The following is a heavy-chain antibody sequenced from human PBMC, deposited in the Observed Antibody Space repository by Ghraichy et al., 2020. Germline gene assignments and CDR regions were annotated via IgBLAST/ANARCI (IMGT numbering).Heavy chain of an antibody. CDR2: ISGSGGST. Sequence: GGSLRLSCAASGFTFSSYAMSWVRQAPGKGLEWVSAISGSGGSTYYADSVKGRFTISRDNSKNTLYLQMNSLRAEDTAVYYCAKDMAWGPFYYYSDYWGQGTLVTVSS. V-gene: IGHV3-23*01. CDR3: AKDMAWGPFYYYSDY. J-gene: IGHJ4*02. CDR1: GFTFSSYA. D-gene: IGHD1-26*01.